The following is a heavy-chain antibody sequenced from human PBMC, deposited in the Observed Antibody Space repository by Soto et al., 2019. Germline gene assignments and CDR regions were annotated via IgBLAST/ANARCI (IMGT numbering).Heavy chain of an antibody. CDR2: IKQDGSEK. J-gene: IGHJ4*02. V-gene: IGHV3-7*01. CDR3: AREGRVLDY. Sequence: GGSLRLSCAASGLSFSSYWMTWVRQAPGKGLEWVANIKQDGSEKYYVDSVKGRFTISRGNAKNSLYLQMNSLRAEDTAVYYCAREGRVLDYWGQGTLVTVSS. D-gene: IGHD3-10*01. CDR1: GLSFSSYW.